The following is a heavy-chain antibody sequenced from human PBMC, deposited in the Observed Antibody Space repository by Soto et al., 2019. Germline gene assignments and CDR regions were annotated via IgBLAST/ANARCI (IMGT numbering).Heavy chain of an antibody. Sequence: PGGSLRLSCAASGFTFNIYGMNWVRQAPGKGLEWVSALNGGGDTTFYADSVKGRFTISRDNSKNTLHLQMNSLRAADTAVYYCAKESGPRKPFDFWGQGTLVTVSS. V-gene: IGHV3-23*01. CDR1: GFTFNIYG. J-gene: IGHJ4*01. CDR2: LNGGGDTT. CDR3: AKESGPRKPFDF.